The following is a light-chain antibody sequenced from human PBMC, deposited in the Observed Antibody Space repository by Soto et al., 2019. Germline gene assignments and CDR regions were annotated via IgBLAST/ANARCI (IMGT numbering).Light chain of an antibody. CDR3: LLSYSGDYVV. CDR1: TGAVTSGHY. CDR2: DTS. J-gene: IGLJ2*01. V-gene: IGLV7-46*01. Sequence: QAVVTQEPSLTVSPGGTVTLTCGSNTGAVTSGHYPYWFQQKPGQAPRTLIYDTSNKHSWTPARFSGSLLGGKAALTLSGAQPEDEAEYYCLLSYSGDYVVFGGGTKLTVL.